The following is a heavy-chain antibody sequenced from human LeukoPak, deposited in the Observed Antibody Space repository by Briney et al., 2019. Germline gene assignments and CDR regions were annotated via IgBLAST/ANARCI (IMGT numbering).Heavy chain of an antibody. J-gene: IGHJ5*02. CDR3: AREGYCSGGTCYSTMNWFDP. V-gene: IGHV1-18*01. Sequence: ASVKVSCKASGGTFSSYAISWVRQAPGQGLEWMGWISAYNDNTNYAQKLQGRVTLTTDTSTSTAYMELRSLRSDDTAVYYCAREGYCSGGTCYSTMNWFDPWGQGTLVTVSS. CDR1: GGTFSSYA. D-gene: IGHD2-15*01. CDR2: ISAYNDNT.